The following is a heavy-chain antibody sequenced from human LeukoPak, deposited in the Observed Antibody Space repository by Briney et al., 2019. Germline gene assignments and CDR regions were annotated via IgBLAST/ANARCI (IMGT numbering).Heavy chain of an antibody. Sequence: GASVKVSCKASGYTFTSYGISWVRQAPGQGREWMGWISAYNGNTNYAQKLQGRVTMTTDTSTSTAYMELRSLRSDDTAVYYCASPSATYYYYGMDVWGQGTTVTVSS. D-gene: IGHD2-15*01. V-gene: IGHV1-18*01. CDR3: ASPSATYYYYGMDV. CDR1: GYTFTSYG. CDR2: ISAYNGNT. J-gene: IGHJ6*02.